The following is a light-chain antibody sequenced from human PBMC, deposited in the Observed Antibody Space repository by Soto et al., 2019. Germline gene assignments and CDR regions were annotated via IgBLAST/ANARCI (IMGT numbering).Light chain of an antibody. V-gene: IGKV3-11*01. J-gene: IGKJ2*01. Sequence: EIVLTQSPATLSLSPGERATLSCRASQSVNFYLAWYQQKPGQAPRLLIYDASNRATGIPARFSGSGSGTDFTLTISSLEPEDFAVYYCQQRSNWYTFGQGTKLEIK. CDR2: DAS. CDR1: QSVNFY. CDR3: QQRSNWYT.